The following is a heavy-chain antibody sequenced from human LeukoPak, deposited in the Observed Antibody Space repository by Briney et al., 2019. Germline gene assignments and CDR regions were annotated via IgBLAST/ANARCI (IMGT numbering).Heavy chain of an antibody. CDR2: INTNTGNP. Sequence: ASVKVPCKASGYTFTSYAMNWVRQAPGQGLEWMGWINTNTGNPTYAQGFTGRFVFSLNTSVSTAYLQISSLKAEDTAVYYCARAGLRYFDWLSPSDYWGQGTLVTVSS. D-gene: IGHD3-9*01. CDR3: ARAGLRYFDWLSPSDY. J-gene: IGHJ4*02. CDR1: GYTFTSYA. V-gene: IGHV7-4-1*02.